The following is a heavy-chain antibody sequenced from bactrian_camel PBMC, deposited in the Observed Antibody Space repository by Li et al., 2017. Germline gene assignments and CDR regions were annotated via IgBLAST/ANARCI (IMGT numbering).Heavy chain of an antibody. J-gene: IGHJ4*01. Sequence: EVQLVESGGGLVQPGGSLRPSCTASGFTFSSYAMSWVRQAPGKGLDWVSGISYDGVRTYYGDSVKGRFTISQEYAKNTVYLEMNNLKPEDTATYYCAAAWGPYYCSDSYTYWGQGTQVTVS. V-gene: IGHV3S40*01. CDR3: AAAWGPYYCSDSYTY. CDR1: GFTFSSYA. D-gene: IGHD3*01. CDR2: ISYDGVRT.